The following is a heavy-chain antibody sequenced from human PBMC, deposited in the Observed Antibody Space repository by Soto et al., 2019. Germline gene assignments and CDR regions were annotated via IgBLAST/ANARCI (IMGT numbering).Heavy chain of an antibody. D-gene: IGHD1-26*01. CDR1: GCTFTSYA. V-gene: IGHV1-3*01. J-gene: IGHJ4*02. CDR2: INAGSGST. CDR3: ARISGRSPSGLDY. Sequence: ASVKVSCKASGCTFTSYAMHWVRQAPGQRLEWMGLINAGSGSTSYAQKFQGRVTMTRDTSTSTVYMELSSLRSEDTAVYYCARISGRSPSGLDYWGQGTLVTVS.